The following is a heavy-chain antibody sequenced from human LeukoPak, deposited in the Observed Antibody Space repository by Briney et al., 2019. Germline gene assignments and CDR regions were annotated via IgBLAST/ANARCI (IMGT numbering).Heavy chain of an antibody. V-gene: IGHV3-23*01. Sequence: GGSLRLSCAASGFTFNSFAMTWVRQAPGKGLEWVSIISTSGATTYYASSVLGRFTISRDNSKNTLYLQMNSLRAEDMAVYYCARSRWSGYYGPLDYWGQGTLVTVSS. J-gene: IGHJ4*02. CDR3: ARSRWSGYYGPLDY. D-gene: IGHD3-3*01. CDR2: ISTSGATT. CDR1: GFTFNSFA.